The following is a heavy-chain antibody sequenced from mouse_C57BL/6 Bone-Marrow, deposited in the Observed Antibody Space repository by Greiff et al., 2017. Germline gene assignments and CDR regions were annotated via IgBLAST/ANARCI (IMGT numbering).Heavy chain of an antibody. V-gene: IGHV10-1*01. Sequence: EVMLVESGGGLVQPKGSLKLSCAASGFSFNTYAMNWVRQAPGKGLEWVARIRSKSNNYATYYADSVKDRFTISRDDSESMLYLQMNNLKTEDTAMYYCVRHPRYYAMDYWGQGTSVTVSA. J-gene: IGHJ4*01. CDR3: VRHPRYYAMDY. CDR2: IRSKSNNYAT. CDR1: GFSFNTYA.